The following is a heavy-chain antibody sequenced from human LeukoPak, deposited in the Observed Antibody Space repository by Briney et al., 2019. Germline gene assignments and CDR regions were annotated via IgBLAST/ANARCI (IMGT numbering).Heavy chain of an antibody. D-gene: IGHD4-17*01. Sequence: PGRSLRLSCAASGFTFSSYAMHWVRQAPGKGLEWVAVISYDGSNKYYADSVKGRFTISRDNSKNTLYLQMNSRRAEDTAVYYCARVDLGGDYPNGMDVWGQGTTVTVSS. CDR2: ISYDGSNK. CDR1: GFTFSSYA. CDR3: ARVDLGGDYPNGMDV. J-gene: IGHJ6*02. V-gene: IGHV3-30-3*01.